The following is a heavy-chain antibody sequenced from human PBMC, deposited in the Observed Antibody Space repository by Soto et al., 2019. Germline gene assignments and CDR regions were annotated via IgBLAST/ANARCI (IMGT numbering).Heavy chain of an antibody. CDR2: IWYDGSNK. V-gene: IGHV3-33*01. Sequence: GGSLRLSCAASGFTFSSYGMHWVRQAPGKGLEWVAVIWYDGSNKYYADSVKGRFTISRDNSKNTLYLQMNSLRAEDTAVYHCARDTGSSGYYYYGMDVWGQGTTVTVSS. J-gene: IGHJ6*02. CDR3: ARDTGSSGYYYYGMDV. CDR1: GFTFSSYG. D-gene: IGHD6-6*01.